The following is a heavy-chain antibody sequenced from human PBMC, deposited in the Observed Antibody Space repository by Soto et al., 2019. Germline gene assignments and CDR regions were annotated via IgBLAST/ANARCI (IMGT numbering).Heavy chain of an antibody. D-gene: IGHD6-19*01. CDR1: GFIFSSYD. Sequence: GGSLRLSCEGSGFIFSSYDMNWVRQAPGKGLEWVSFISSSGSPIYYADSVKGRFTISRDNAKKSLYLQMNSLRAEDTAVYYCASSGWYLDAFDIWGQGTMVTVSS. V-gene: IGHV3-48*03. J-gene: IGHJ3*02. CDR3: ASSGWYLDAFDI. CDR2: ISSSGSPI.